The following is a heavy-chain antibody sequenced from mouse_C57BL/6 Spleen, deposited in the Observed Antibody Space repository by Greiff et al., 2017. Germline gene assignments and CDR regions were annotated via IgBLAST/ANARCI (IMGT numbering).Heavy chain of an antibody. J-gene: IGHJ4*01. Sequence: EVKLMESGGGLVKPGGSLKLSCAASGFTFSSYAMSWVRQTPEKRLEWVATISDGGSYTYYPDNVTGRFTIARDNAKNNLYLQMSHLKSEDTAMYYCAREYDYDDGADYYAMDYWGQGTSVTVSS. D-gene: IGHD2-4*01. CDR2: ISDGGSYT. CDR3: AREYDYDDGADYYAMDY. CDR1: GFTFSSYA. V-gene: IGHV5-4*01.